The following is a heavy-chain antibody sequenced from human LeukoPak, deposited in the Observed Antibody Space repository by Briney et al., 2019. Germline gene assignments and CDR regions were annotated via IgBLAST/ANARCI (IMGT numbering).Heavy chain of an antibody. CDR1: GGSISSSRYY. CDR3: ARSWIAAAFDY. Sequence: SETLSLTCTVSGGSISSSRYYWGWIRQPPGKGLEWIGSIYYSGSTYYNPSLKSRVTISVDTSKNQFSLKLSSVTAADTAVYYCARSWIAAAFDYWGQGTLVTVSS. V-gene: IGHV4-39*01. D-gene: IGHD6-13*01. J-gene: IGHJ4*02. CDR2: IYYSGST.